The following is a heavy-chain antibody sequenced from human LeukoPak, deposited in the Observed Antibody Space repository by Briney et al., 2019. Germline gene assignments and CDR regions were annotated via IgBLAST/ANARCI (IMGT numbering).Heavy chain of an antibody. CDR3: ARVRDGYNYAFDI. Sequence: SETLSLTCTVSGYSISSGYYWGWIRQPPGKGLEWIGSIYHSGSTYYNPSLKSRVTISVDTSKNQFSLKLRSVTAADTAVYYCARVRDGYNYAFDIWGQGTMVTVSS. V-gene: IGHV4-38-2*02. J-gene: IGHJ3*02. D-gene: IGHD5-24*01. CDR1: GYSISSGYY. CDR2: IYHSGST.